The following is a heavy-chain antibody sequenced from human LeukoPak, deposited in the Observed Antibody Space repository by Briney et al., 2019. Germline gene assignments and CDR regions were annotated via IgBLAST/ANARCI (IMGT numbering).Heavy chain of an antibody. V-gene: IGHV3-30*02. J-gene: IGHJ6*02. CDR1: GFTFKTYS. Sequence: GGSLRLSCRASGFTFKTYSMHWVRQAPGKGLEWVAFIRFSGSNTYYGDSVKGRFSISRDNSKNTLYLQMNSLRAEDTAVYYCAKAAAGTNYYYGMDVWGQGTTVTVSS. CDR3: AKAAAGTNYYYGMDV. CDR2: IRFSGSNT. D-gene: IGHD6-13*01.